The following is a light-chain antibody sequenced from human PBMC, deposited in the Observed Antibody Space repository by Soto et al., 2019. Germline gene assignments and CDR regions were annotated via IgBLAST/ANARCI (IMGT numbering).Light chain of an antibody. CDR2: EVS. CDR3: NSFISRTNRFV. V-gene: IGLV2-14*01. Sequence: QSVLTQPASVSGSPGQSITISCTGTSSDIGTYNYVSWYQQHPGKAPKLIIYEVSNRPSGVSDRFSGSKSGNTASLTISGLQAEDEADHFCNSFISRTNRFVFGTGTKVT. J-gene: IGLJ1*01. CDR1: SSDIGTYNY.